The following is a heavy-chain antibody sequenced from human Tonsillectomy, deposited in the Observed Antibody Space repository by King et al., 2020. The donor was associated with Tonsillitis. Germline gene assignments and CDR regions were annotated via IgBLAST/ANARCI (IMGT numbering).Heavy chain of an antibody. CDR3: ARGKSGSSLSFDP. V-gene: IGHV3-11*05. CDR1: GFICSDYY. CDR2: ISSSSIYT. D-gene: IGHD1-14*01. Sequence: VQLVESGGGLVKPGGSLRLSCAASGFICSDYYMNWIRQAPGKGLEWISYISSSSIYTNYADSVKGRFTIAQDNAKNSLYLQMDSLRAEDTAVYYCARGKSGSSLSFDPWGQGTLVTVSS. J-gene: IGHJ5*02.